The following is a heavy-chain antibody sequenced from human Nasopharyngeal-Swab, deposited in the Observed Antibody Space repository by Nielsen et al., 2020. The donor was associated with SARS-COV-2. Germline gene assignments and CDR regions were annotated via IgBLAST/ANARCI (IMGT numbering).Heavy chain of an antibody. J-gene: IGHJ4*02. CDR1: GYSISSGYY. CDR2: MYHSGSN. CDR3: ARVRLTRAPTSSGYYSETTPYFDY. V-gene: IGHV4-38-2*02. Sequence: GSLRLSCTVSGYSISSGYYWGWIRQPPGKGLEWIGSMYHSGSNYYNPSLKSRVTISEDTSKNQFSLSLSSVTAADTAVYYCARVRLTRAPTSSGYYSETTPYFDYWGQGTLVTVSS. D-gene: IGHD3-22*01.